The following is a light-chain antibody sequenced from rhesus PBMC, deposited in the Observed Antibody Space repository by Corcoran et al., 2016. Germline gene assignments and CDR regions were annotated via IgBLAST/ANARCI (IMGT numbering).Light chain of an antibody. J-gene: IGKJ4*01. CDR3: QHYYNNPT. V-gene: IGKV1-25*01. Sequence: DIQMTQSPSSLSASVGDRVTITCRASRGVTNDLAWYQQKPGETPRLLIYEASSLQSGIPSRFRGSGFGTDFTLTISSLQSEDFSTYYCQHYYNNPTFGGGTKVEIK. CDR2: EAS. CDR1: RGVTND.